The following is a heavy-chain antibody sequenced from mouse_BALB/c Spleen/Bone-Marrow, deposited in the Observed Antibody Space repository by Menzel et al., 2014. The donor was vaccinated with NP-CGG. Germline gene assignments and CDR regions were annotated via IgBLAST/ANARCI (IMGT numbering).Heavy chain of an antibody. Sequence: EVQLQQSGAELVKPGASVMLSCTASGFNIKDTYMHWVKQRPEQGLEWIGRIDPANGNTKYDPKFQGKATITADTSSNTAYLQLSSLTSEDTAAYYCARWEYYAMDYWGQGTSVTVSS. CDR1: GFNIKDTY. D-gene: IGHD4-1*01. CDR2: IDPANGNT. V-gene: IGHV14-3*02. J-gene: IGHJ4*01. CDR3: ARWEYYAMDY.